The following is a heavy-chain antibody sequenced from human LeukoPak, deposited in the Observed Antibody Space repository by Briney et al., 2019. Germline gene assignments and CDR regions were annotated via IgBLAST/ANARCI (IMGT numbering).Heavy chain of an antibody. CDR2: ITSSSSYI. J-gene: IGHJ5*02. Sequence: PGGSLRLSCAASGFTFSTYDMNWVRQAPGKGLEWVSSITSSSSYIYYADSVKGRFTISRDNAKNSLYLQMNSLRAEDTAVYYCARDAGGGYDPYNWFDPWGQGTLVTVSS. V-gene: IGHV3-21*01. D-gene: IGHD5-12*01. CDR1: GFTFSTYD. CDR3: ARDAGGGYDPYNWFDP.